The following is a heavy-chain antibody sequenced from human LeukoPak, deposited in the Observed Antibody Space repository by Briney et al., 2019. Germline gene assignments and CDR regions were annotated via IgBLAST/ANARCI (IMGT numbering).Heavy chain of an antibody. D-gene: IGHD6-13*01. J-gene: IGHJ5*02. V-gene: IGHV1-46*01. Sequence: ASVKVSCQASGYTFTSYYMHWVRQAPGQGLEWMGIINPSGGSTSYAQKFQGRVTMTRDTSTSTVYMELSSLRSEDTAVYYCAREREYSSSWKNWFDPWGQGTLVTVSS. CDR1: GYTFTSYY. CDR2: INPSGGST. CDR3: AREREYSSSWKNWFDP.